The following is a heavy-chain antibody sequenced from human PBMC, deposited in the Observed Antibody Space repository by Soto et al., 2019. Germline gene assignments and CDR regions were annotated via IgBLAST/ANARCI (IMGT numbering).Heavy chain of an antibody. Sequence: QVQLQESGPGLVKPSQTLSLTCTVSGGSISSGDYYWSWIRQPPGKGLEWIGYIYYSGSTYYNPSLNSRXXIXVXXSKNQFSLTLSSVTAADTAVYYCARLAPEYNWFDPWGQGTLVTVSS. J-gene: IGHJ5*02. V-gene: IGHV4-30-4*01. CDR2: IYYSGST. CDR3: ARLAPEYNWFDP. CDR1: GGSISSGDYY.